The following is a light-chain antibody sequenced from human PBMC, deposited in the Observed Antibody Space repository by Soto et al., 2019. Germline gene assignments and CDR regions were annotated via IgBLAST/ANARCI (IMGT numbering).Light chain of an antibody. CDR2: SVS. CDR3: ISYTVSRSYV. J-gene: IGLJ1*01. Sequence: QSALAQPAPVSGSPGQSITISCSGTSSDIGTYDHVAWFQQFPGKTPKLVIYSVSDRPSGVSYRFSGSKSGNTASLTISGLQADDEADYYCISYTVSRSYVFGTGTKVTVL. V-gene: IGLV2-14*01. CDR1: SSDIGTYDH.